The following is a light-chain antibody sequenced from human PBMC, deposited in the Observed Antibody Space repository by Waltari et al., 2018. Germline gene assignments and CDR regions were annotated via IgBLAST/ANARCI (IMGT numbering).Light chain of an antibody. CDR2: GAS. CDR3: QQYGSSIT. J-gene: IGKJ5*01. V-gene: IGKV3-20*01. Sequence: EIVLTQSPGTLSLSPGERATLSCRASQSVSSSYLAWYQQNPGQAPRRLIYGASSRATGIPDRFSGSGSGTDFTLTISRLEPEDFAVYYCQQYGSSITFGQGTRLEIK. CDR1: QSVSSSY.